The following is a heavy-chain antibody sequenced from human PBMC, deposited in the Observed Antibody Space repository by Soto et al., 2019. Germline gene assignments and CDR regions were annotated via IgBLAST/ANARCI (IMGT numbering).Heavy chain of an antibody. V-gene: IGHV4-39*07. CDR3: ARELDFYDSGTYYKSADWFGP. Sequence: PSETLSLTCTVSGGSISSSSYYWSWIRQSPGKGLEWIGETDHSGSTNYNPSLRSRVTMSVDTSKNQFSLKLSSVTAADTAVYYCARELDFYDSGTYYKSADWFGPWGQGTLVTVSS. D-gene: IGHD3-10*01. CDR2: TDHSGST. J-gene: IGHJ5*02. CDR1: GGSISSSSYY.